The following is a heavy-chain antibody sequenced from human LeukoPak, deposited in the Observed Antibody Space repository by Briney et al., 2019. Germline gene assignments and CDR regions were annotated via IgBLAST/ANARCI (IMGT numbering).Heavy chain of an antibody. CDR2: IWYDGSNK. CDR3: AKELGYGAAQPAFDV. CDR1: GFTFSSYG. J-gene: IGHJ3*01. V-gene: IGHV3-33*06. Sequence: PGRSLRLSCAASGFTFSSYGMHWVRQAPGKGLEWVAVIWYDGSNKYYADSVKGRFTISRDNSKNTLYLQMNSLRAEDTAVYYCAKELGYGAAQPAFDVWGQGTVVTVSS. D-gene: IGHD4-17*01.